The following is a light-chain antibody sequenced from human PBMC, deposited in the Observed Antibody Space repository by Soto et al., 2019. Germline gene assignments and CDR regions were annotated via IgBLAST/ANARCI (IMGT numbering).Light chain of an antibody. CDR2: DVT. CDR3: CSYAGSDTGV. CDR1: SSDVGGYNY. V-gene: IGLV2-11*01. J-gene: IGLJ2*01. Sequence: QSLLTQPRSVSGSPGQSVTISCTGTSSDVGGYNYVSWYQHHPGKAPKLMIYDVTKRPSGVPDRFSGSKSGNTASLTISGLQAEDEADYYCCSYAGSDTGVFGGGTKVTVL.